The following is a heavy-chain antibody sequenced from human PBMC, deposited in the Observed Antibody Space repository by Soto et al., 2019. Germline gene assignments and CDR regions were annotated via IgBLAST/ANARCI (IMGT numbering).Heavy chain of an antibody. CDR2: INPNSGIT. V-gene: IGHV1-2*02. CDR3: ARDEYSWSAPFDS. Sequence: QVQLVQSGAEVKKPGASVKVSCKASGYTFTGYYMHWVRQAPGQGLEWMGWINPNSGITTYAQGVQGRVTMPRDTSISTAYVELSRLWADDTAVYYCARDEYSWSAPFDSWGQGTLVTVSS. J-gene: IGHJ4*02. D-gene: IGHD6-6*01. CDR1: GYTFTGYY.